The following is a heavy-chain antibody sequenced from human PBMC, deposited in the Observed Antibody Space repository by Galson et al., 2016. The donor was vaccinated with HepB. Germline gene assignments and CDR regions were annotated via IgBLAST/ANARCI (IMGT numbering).Heavy chain of an antibody. Sequence: PALVKPTQTLTLTCTVSGFSLATSRVGVGWIRQTPGKALEWLGHIYWDDDKRYSPSLKTRLTITRDPSKNQVALTMTNMDPSDTGTYYCAHRALGAGGLVWFDPWGQGIRVTVSS. CDR1: GFSLATSRVG. J-gene: IGHJ5*02. V-gene: IGHV2-5*02. D-gene: IGHD3-10*01. CDR3: AHRALGAGGLVWFDP. CDR2: IYWDDDK.